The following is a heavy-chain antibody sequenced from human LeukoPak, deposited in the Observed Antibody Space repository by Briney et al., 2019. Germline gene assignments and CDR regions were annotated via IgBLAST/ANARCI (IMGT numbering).Heavy chain of an antibody. CDR1: GFTFNSYD. V-gene: IGHV3-23*01. Sequence: GGSLRLSCAASGFTFNSYDMSWVRQAPGKGLELVSAISASGGNTYYAYSVKGRSTISRDNSKNTLYLQMTSLRAEDTAVYYCALAGTGLLGGPGTLVTVSS. CDR2: ISASGGNT. J-gene: IGHJ4*02. CDR3: ALAGTGLL. D-gene: IGHD6-13*01.